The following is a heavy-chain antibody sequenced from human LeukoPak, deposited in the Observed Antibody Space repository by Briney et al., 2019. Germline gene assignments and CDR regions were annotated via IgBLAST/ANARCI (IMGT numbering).Heavy chain of an antibody. J-gene: IGHJ4*02. CDR3: ARARDNWNDRYYFDY. CDR2: IYHSGST. Sequence: PSQTLSLTCAVSGGSISSGGYSWSWIRQPPGKGLEWIGYIYHSGSTYYNPSLKSRVTISVDRSKNQFSLKLSSVTAADTAVYYCARARDNWNDRYYFDYWGQGTLVTVSS. CDR1: GGSISSGGYS. V-gene: IGHV4-30-2*01. D-gene: IGHD1-20*01.